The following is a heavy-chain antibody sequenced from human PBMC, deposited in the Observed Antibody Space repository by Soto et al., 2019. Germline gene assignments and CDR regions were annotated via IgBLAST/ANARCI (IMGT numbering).Heavy chain of an antibody. D-gene: IGHD2-8*02. Sequence: PSETLSLTCTVSGGSISSYYWSWIRQPPGKGLEWIGYIYYSGSTNYNPSLKSRVTISVDTSKNQFSLKLSSVTAADTAVYYCARRVWSTYYYYMDVWGKGTTVTVSS. CDR1: GGSISSYY. J-gene: IGHJ6*03. CDR3: ARRVWSTYYYYMDV. CDR2: IYYSGST. V-gene: IGHV4-59*08.